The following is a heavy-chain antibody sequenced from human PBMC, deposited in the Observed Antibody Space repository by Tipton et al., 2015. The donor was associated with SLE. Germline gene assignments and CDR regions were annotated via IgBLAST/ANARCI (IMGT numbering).Heavy chain of an antibody. CDR1: GYTFTLYY. Sequence: QVQLVQSGADVKKPGASVKVSCVASGYTFTLYYIHWVRQAPGQGLEWLGIINPSGDFTDYAQKFQGRVNMTKDTSTSTVYMELSSLRSEDTAFYYCARADYSDHALLHWGQGTLVTVSS. J-gene: IGHJ4*02. CDR2: INPSGDFT. D-gene: IGHD4-11*01. V-gene: IGHV1-46*01. CDR3: ARADYSDHALLH.